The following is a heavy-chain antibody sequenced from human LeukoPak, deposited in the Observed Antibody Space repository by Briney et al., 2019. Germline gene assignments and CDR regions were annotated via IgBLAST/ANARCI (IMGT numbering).Heavy chain of an antibody. J-gene: IGHJ2*01. D-gene: IGHD6-19*01. CDR3: ARHGWHAWYFDL. Sequence: SETLSLTCVVYGESFSGYSWSWIRQPPGKGLEWIGEINQRRNTNYNPSLKSRVTISIDTSKNQFSLRLSSVTAADTAVYYCARHGWHAWYFDLWGRGTLVTVSS. CDR2: INQRRNT. CDR1: GESFSGYS. V-gene: IGHV4-34*01.